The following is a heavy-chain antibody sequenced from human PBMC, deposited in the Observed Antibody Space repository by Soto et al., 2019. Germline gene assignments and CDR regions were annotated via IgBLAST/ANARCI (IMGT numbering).Heavy chain of an antibody. CDR1: ISTFRSNG. V-gene: IGHV3-30-3*01. D-gene: IGHD3-10*01. Sequence: QVQLVESGGGVVQPGRSLRRSCAGSISTFRSNGIHWVRQAPGKGLEWVAVVSYDGVNKDYADSVKGRFTISRDNSKITVHLQMNSLRAEDTAVYHCARDPSSEMRGYYGFDVWGQGTSVTASS. CDR3: ARDPSSEMRGYYGFDV. CDR2: VSYDGVNK. J-gene: IGHJ6*02.